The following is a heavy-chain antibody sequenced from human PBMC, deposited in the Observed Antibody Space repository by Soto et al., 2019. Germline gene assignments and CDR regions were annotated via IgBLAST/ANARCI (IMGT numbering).Heavy chain of an antibody. CDR3: ASLPPRNCSSRSPDAFDI. J-gene: IGHJ3*02. CDR2: IIPILGIA. D-gene: IGHD6-13*01. CDR1: GGTFSSYT. Sequence: SVKVSCKASGGTFSSYTISWVRQAPGQGLEWMGRIIPILGIANYAQKFQGRVTITADKSTSTAYMELSSLRSEDTAVYYCASLPPRNCSSRSPDAFDIWGQATMVT. V-gene: IGHV1-69*02.